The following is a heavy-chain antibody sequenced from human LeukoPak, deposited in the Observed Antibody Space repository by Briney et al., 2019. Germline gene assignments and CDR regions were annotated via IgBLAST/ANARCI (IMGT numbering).Heavy chain of an antibody. CDR2: INDNGGRT. D-gene: IGHD1-26*01. V-gene: IGHV3-64D*09. Sequence: PGESLRLSCLASGFTFSRYAMHWVRQAPGKGLEYVSGINDNGGRTHYGDSVKGRFSISRDNSKNTLHLQMSTLRAEDTALYYCVKDVGGSYAFDYWGQGTLVTVSS. J-gene: IGHJ4*02. CDR3: VKDVGGSYAFDY. CDR1: GFTFSRYA.